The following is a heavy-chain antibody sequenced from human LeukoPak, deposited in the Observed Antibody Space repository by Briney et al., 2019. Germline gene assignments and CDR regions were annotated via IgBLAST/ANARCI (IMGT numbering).Heavy chain of an antibody. J-gene: IGHJ6*03. D-gene: IGHD2-2*01. CDR3: ARMGHVVPEIYYYYYMDV. Sequence: GGSLRLSCAASGFTFSSYWMSWVRQAPGKGLEWVANIKQDGSEKYYVDSVKGRFTISRDNAKNSLCLQMNSLRAEDTAVYYCARMGHVVPEIYYYYYMDVWGKGTTVTVSS. CDR1: GFTFSSYW. CDR2: IKQDGSEK. V-gene: IGHV3-7*01.